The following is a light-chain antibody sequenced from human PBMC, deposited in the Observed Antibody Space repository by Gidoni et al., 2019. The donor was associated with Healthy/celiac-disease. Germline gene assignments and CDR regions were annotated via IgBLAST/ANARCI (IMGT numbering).Light chain of an antibody. CDR1: QSISSY. CDR3: QQSYSTLIT. Sequence: DIQMTQSPSSLSASVGDRVTITCRESQSISSYLNWYQQKPGKAPKLLIYAASSLQSGVPSRFSGSGSGTDFTLTISSLQPEDFATYYCQQSYSTLITFXQXTRLEIK. CDR2: AAS. V-gene: IGKV1-39*01. J-gene: IGKJ5*01.